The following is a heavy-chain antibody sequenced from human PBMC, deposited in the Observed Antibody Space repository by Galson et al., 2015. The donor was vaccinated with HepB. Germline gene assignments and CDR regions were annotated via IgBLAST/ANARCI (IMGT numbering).Heavy chain of an antibody. J-gene: IGHJ4*02. CDR2: ISGGSGTI. CDR1: GFTFSTYS. Sequence: SLRLSCAASGFTFSTYSMNWVRQAPGKGLEWVSYISGGSGTIYYADSVRGRFTISRDNAKNSLYLQMNSLRAEDTAVYYCARVNAAVLDYWGQGTLVTVSS. V-gene: IGHV3-48*01. D-gene: IGHD6-13*01. CDR3: ARVNAAVLDY.